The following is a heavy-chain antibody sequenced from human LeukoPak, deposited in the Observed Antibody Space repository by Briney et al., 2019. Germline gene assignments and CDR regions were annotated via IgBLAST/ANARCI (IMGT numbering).Heavy chain of an antibody. J-gene: IGHJ4*02. Sequence: GASVKVSCKASGYTFTSYYMHWVRQAPGQGLEWMGIINPSGGSTSYAQKFQGRVTMTRDTSTSIVYMELSSLRSEDTAVYYCARRCSSTSCYMGFDYWGQGTLVTVSS. D-gene: IGHD2-2*02. V-gene: IGHV1-46*01. CDR3: ARRCSSTSCYMGFDY. CDR1: GYTFTSYY. CDR2: INPSGGST.